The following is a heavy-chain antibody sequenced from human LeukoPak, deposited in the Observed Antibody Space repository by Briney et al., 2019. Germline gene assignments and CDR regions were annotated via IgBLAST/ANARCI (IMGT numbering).Heavy chain of an antibody. D-gene: IGHD3-3*01. CDR1: GFTFSDYY. CDR2: ISSSGSTI. V-gene: IGHV3-11*04. Sequence: GGSLRLSCAASGFTFSDYYMSWIRQAPGKGLEWVSYISSSGSTIYYADSVKGRFTISRDNAKNSLYLQMNSLRAEDTAVYYCARVPYYDFWSGYYYYYYVDVWGKGTTVTVSS. CDR3: ARVPYYDFWSGYYYYYYVDV. J-gene: IGHJ6*03.